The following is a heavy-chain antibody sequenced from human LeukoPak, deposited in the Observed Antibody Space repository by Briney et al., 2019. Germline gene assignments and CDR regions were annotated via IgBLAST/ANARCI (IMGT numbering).Heavy chain of an antibody. CDR1: GGTFSSYA. J-gene: IGHJ5*02. Sequence: SVKVSCKASGGTFSSYAISWVRQAPGQGLEWMGRIIPIFGIANYAQKFQGRVTITADKPTSTAYMELSSLRSEDTAVYYCARDDYCSGGSCYGWFDPWGQGTLVTVSS. CDR3: ARDDYCSGGSCYGWFDP. CDR2: IIPIFGIA. D-gene: IGHD2-15*01. V-gene: IGHV1-69*04.